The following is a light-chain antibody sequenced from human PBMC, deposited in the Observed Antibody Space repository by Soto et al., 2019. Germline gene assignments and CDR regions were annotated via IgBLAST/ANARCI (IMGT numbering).Light chain of an antibody. V-gene: IGLV2-8*01. CDR1: SSDVGGYNY. CDR3: RSYAGRNNML. Sequence: QSALTQPPSASGSPGQSVTISCTGTSSDVGGYNYVSWYQQHPGKAPKLMIYEVSKRPSGVPDRFSGSKSGNTASLTVYGLQDEDEADYSCRSYAGRNNMLFGGGTKRTVL. CDR2: EVS. J-gene: IGLJ2*01.